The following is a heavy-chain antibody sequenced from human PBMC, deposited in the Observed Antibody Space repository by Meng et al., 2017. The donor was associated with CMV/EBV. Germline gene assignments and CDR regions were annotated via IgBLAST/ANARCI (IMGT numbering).Heavy chain of an antibody. CDR2: IYTSGST. D-gene: IGHD6-19*01. J-gene: IGHJ4*02. CDR3: ARDSSGWYPHFDY. CDR1: GGSISSYC. Sequence: GRVGAWGLGRGKTSASLSLTCTVSGGSISSYCWCWSRQPAGKGLEWSGRIYTSGSTNYNPSLKSRVTMSVDTSKTQFSLKLSSVTAADTAVYYCARDSSGWYPHFDYWGQGTLVTVSS. V-gene: IGHV4-4*07.